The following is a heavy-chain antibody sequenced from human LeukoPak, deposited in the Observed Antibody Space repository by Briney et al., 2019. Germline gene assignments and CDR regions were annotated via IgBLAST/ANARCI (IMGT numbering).Heavy chain of an antibody. J-gene: IGHJ4*02. CDR3: ARLNSGYDYFDY. D-gene: IGHD5-12*01. V-gene: IGHV1-2*02. Sequence: ASVKVSCKAFGYTFTGFYMHWVRQAPGQGLEWMGWINPDSGGTNYAQKFQGRVTVTRDTSISTAYMELSRLTSDDTAVYYCARLNSGYDYFDYWGQGTLVTVSS. CDR1: GYTFTGFY. CDR2: INPDSGGT.